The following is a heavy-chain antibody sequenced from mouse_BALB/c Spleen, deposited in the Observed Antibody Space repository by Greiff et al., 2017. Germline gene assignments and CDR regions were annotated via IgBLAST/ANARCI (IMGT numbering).Heavy chain of an antibody. Sequence: DVMLVESGGGLVKLGGSLKLSCAASGFTFSSYYMSWVRQTPEKRLELVAAINSNGGSTYYPDTVKGRFTISRDNAKNTLYLQMSSLKSEDTAMYYCARHGDYRFAYWGQGTLVTVSA. V-gene: IGHV5-6-2*01. CDR2: INSNGGST. CDR3: ARHGDYRFAY. CDR1: GFTFSSYY. D-gene: IGHD2-4*01. J-gene: IGHJ3*01.